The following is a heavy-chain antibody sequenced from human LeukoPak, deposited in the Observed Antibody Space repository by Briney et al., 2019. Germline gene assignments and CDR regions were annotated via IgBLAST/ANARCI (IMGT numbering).Heavy chain of an antibody. J-gene: IGHJ4*02. Sequence: GGSLRLSCAASGFTFSSYAMSWVRQAPGKGLEWVSAISGSGGSTFYADSVKGRFTISRDNSKNTLYLQMNSLRAEDTAVYYCAKDPSMITFGGVIVPDYWGQGTLVTVSS. CDR3: AKDPSMITFGGVIVPDY. D-gene: IGHD3-16*02. CDR2: ISGSGGST. V-gene: IGHV3-23*01. CDR1: GFTFSSYA.